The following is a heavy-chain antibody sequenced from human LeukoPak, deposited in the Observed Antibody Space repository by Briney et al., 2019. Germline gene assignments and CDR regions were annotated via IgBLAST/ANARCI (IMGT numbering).Heavy chain of an antibody. CDR3: ARDKRLGWERADTTFDY. V-gene: IGHV4-4*07. D-gene: IGHD1-26*01. J-gene: IGHJ4*02. Sequence: SETLSLTCTVSGGYISTYYWSWIRQPAGEGLEWLGRIYSSGSANYNPSLKSRLAMSVDTSKNQFSLRLSSVTAADTAVYYCARDKRLGWERADTTFDYWGQGTLVTVSS. CDR1: GGYISTYY. CDR2: IYSSGSA.